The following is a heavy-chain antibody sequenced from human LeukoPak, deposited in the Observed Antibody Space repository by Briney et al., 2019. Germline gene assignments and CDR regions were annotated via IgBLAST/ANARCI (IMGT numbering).Heavy chain of an antibody. D-gene: IGHD2-15*01. CDR1: GYTFSGYQ. J-gene: IGHJ4*02. CDR3: ASRAASVTLGY. CDR2: MNPSSGVT. V-gene: IGHV1-2*02. Sequence: ASVKVSCKASGYTFSGYQVHWLRQAPGQGLEWMGRMNPSSGVTNYAQKFQGRVTMTRDTSINTAYLDLSALKSDDTAVYYCASRAASVTLGYWGQGALVTVSS.